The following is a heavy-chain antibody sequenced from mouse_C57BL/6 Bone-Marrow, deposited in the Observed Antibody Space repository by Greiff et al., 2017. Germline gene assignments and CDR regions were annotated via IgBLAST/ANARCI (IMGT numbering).Heavy chain of an antibody. V-gene: IGHV1-64*01. CDR2: IHPNSGST. D-gene: IGHD6-1*01. CDR1: GYTFTSYW. Sequence: QVQLQQSGAELARPGASVKLSCKASGYTFTSYWMHWVKQRPGQGLEWIGMIHPNSGSTNYNEKFKSKATLTVDKSSSTAYMQLSSLTSEDSAVYYCARCRAWFAYWGQGTLVTVSA. J-gene: IGHJ3*01. CDR3: ARCRAWFAY.